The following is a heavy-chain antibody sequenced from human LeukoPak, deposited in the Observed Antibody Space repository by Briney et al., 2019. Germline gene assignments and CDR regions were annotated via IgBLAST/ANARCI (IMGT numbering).Heavy chain of an antibody. CDR2: IYYSGST. J-gene: IGHJ6*02. CDR1: GVSISSYY. V-gene: IGHV4-59*01. CDR3: ARDRKTGTTRIPYYYGMDV. D-gene: IGHD1-1*01. Sequence: PSETLSLTCTVSGVSISSYYWSWIRQPPGKGLEWIGYIYYSGSTNYNPSLKSRVTISVDTSKNQFSLKLSSVTAADTAVYYCARDRKTGTTRIPYYYGMDVWGQGTTVTVSS.